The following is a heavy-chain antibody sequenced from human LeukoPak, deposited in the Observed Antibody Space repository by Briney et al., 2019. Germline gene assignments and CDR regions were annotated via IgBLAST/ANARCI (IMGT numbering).Heavy chain of an antibody. Sequence: GGSLRLSCAASGFTFSNYGMNWVRQAPGKGLEWVSGITGSGGNTYYADSVKGRFSISRDNSKNTLYLQVNGLRTEDTAVYYCAKDRLLNCRGDCYIFDYWGQGTVVTVSS. J-gene: IGHJ4*02. CDR2: ITGSGGNT. CDR1: GFTFSNYG. V-gene: IGHV3-23*01. D-gene: IGHD2-21*02. CDR3: AKDRLLNCRGDCYIFDY.